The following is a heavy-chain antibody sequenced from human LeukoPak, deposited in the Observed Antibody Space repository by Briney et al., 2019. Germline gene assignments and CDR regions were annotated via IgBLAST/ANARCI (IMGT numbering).Heavy chain of an antibody. V-gene: IGHV3-33*01. D-gene: IGHD3-9*01. J-gene: IGHJ6*02. CDR1: GFTFSSYG. CDR3: ARDKRYFDWLDYYYYYGMDV. Sequence: GRSLRLSCAASGFTFSSYGMHWVRQAPGKGLEWVAVIWYDGSNKYYADSVKGRFTISRDNSKNTLYLQMNSLRAEDTAVYYCARDKRYFDWLDYYYYYGMDVWGQGTTVTVSS. CDR2: IWYDGSNK.